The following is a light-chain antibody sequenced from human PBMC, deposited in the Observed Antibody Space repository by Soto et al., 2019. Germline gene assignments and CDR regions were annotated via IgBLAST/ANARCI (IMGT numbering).Light chain of an antibody. CDR2: VAS. CDR3: QQYGTSPIA. CDR1: QNVGGRF. Sequence: EIVLTQSPGTLSLSPGERATLSCRASQNVGGRFLAWYQQKPGQAPRLLINVASTRATGIPDRFSGSGSGTDFTFTIIRLEPEDFAVYYCQQYGTSPIAFGQGTRLEIK. J-gene: IGKJ5*01. V-gene: IGKV3-20*01.